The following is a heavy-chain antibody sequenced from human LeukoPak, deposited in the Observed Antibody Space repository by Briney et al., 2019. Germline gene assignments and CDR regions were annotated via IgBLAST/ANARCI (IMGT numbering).Heavy chain of an antibody. CDR2: FDPEDGET. V-gene: IGHV1-24*01. D-gene: IGHD5-24*01. J-gene: IGHJ4*02. Sequence: VSVKVSCKVSGYTLTELSMHWVRQAPGKGLEWMGGFDPEDGETIYAQKFQGRATMTEDTSTDTAYMELSSLRSEDTAVYYCATDRRDGYNYVEKKFDYWGQGTLVTVSS. CDR3: ATDRRDGYNYVEKKFDY. CDR1: GYTLTELS.